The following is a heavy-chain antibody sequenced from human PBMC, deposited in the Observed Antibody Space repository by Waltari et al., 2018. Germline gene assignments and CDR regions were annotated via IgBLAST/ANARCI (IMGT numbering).Heavy chain of an antibody. Sequence: EVQLVESGGGLVQPGGSLRLSCTASGFTFVNYWMGWVRQAPGKGLQWVAYIKEDGTEESYLGSLKGRFTISRDDAKNSLHLQMNSLRVEDTAIYYCARVSKGIHFDYWGQGTLVTVSS. CDR3: ARVSKGIHFDY. J-gene: IGHJ4*02. CDR2: IKEDGTEE. CDR1: GFTFVNYW. V-gene: IGHV3-7*04.